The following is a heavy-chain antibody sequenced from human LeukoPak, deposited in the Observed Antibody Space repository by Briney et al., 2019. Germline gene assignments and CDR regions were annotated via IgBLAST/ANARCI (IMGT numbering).Heavy chain of an antibody. CDR3: ARDESEYDAFDI. CDR1: GGSISSGDYY. V-gene: IGHV4-30-4*01. D-gene: IGHD2/OR15-2a*01. J-gene: IGHJ3*02. Sequence: PSETLSLTCTVSGGSISSGDYYWSWIRQPPGKGLEWIGYIYYSGSTYYNPSLKGRVTISVDTSKNQFSLKLSSVTAADTAVYYCARDESEYDAFDIWGQGTMVTVSS. CDR2: IYYSGST.